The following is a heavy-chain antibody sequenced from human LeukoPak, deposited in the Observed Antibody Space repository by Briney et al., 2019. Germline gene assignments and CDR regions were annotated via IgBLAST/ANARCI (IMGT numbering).Heavy chain of an antibody. Sequence: ASVKVSCKASGYTFTSYDINWVRQATGQGLEWMGWMNPNSGSTSYAQKFQGRVTMTRDTSTSTVYMELSSLRSEDTAVYYCARDGSYYYDSSGYGDFNYWGQGTLVTVSS. J-gene: IGHJ4*02. CDR1: GYTFTSYD. CDR2: MNPNSGST. V-gene: IGHV1-8*01. CDR3: ARDGSYYYDSSGYGDFNY. D-gene: IGHD3-22*01.